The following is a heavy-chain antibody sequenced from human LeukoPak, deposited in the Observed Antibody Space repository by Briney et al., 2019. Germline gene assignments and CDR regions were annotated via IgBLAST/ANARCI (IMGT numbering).Heavy chain of an antibody. D-gene: IGHD4-23*01. CDR1: GFTFTTYT. Sequence: KPGGSLRVSCVASGFTFTTYTMYWVRQAPGKGLEWVSAITGRSAYIYYTDSVKGRFTISRDNAKNSLYLQMNSLRADDTAVYYCARDYGGNSDYWGQGTLVTVSS. V-gene: IGHV3-21*06. CDR3: ARDYGGNSDY. J-gene: IGHJ4*02. CDR2: ITGRSAYI.